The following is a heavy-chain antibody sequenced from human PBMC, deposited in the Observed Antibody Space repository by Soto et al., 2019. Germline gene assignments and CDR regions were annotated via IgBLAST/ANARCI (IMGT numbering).Heavy chain of an antibody. CDR3: ARVGGYGMDV. CDR2: IYHSGST. CDR1: SGSLSSSNYY. J-gene: IGHJ6*02. V-gene: IGHV4-39*07. Sequence: PSETLSLTCTVSSGSLSSSNYYWTWVRQPPGKGLEWIGSIYHSGSTYYNPSLKSRVTISVDTSKNQFSLKLSSVTAADTAVYYCARVGGYGMDVWGQGTTVTVSS. D-gene: IGHD3-10*01.